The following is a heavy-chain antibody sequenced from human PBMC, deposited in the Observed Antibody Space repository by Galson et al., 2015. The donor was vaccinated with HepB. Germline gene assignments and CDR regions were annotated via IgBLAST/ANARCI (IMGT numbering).Heavy chain of an antibody. Sequence: SVKVSCKASGGTFSSYAISWVRQAPGQGLEWMGGIIPIFGTANYAQKFQGRVTITADESTSTAYMELSSLRSEDTAVYYCARCPRPVSYYYYYMDVWGKGTTVTVSS. V-gene: IGHV1-69*13. D-gene: IGHD6-6*01. CDR1: GGTFSSYA. CDR3: ARCPRPVSYYYYYMDV. J-gene: IGHJ6*03. CDR2: IIPIFGTA.